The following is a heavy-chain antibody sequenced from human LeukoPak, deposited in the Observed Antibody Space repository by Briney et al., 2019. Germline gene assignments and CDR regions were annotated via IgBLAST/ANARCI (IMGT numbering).Heavy chain of an antibody. CDR3: VRSSSWTGLLDQ. D-gene: IGHD3/OR15-3a*01. CDR1: GFTVSSSY. CDR2: IYSEGNT. J-gene: IGHJ5*02. V-gene: IGHV3-53*01. Sequence: GGSLRLSCAASGFTVSSSYMSWVRQAPGKGLEWVSIIYSEGNTYHAESVKGRFTISRDSSKNTVYLQMNSLRGEDAAMYYCVRSSSWTGLLDQWGQGTLVTVS.